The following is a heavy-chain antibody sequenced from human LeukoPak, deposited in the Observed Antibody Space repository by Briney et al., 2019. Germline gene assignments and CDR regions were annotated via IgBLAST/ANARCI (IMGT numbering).Heavy chain of an antibody. CDR1: GFTFSSYS. J-gene: IGHJ4*02. Sequence: GGSLRLTCAASGFTFSSYSMNWVRQAPGKGLEWVSSISSSSSYIYYADSVKGRFTISRDNAKNSLYLQMNSLRAEDTAVYYCARDSALLWFGESRDWGQGTLVTVSS. V-gene: IGHV3-21*01. CDR2: ISSSSSYI. D-gene: IGHD3-10*01. CDR3: ARDSALLWFGESRD.